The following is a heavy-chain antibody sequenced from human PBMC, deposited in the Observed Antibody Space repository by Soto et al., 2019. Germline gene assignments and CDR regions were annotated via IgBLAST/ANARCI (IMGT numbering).Heavy chain of an antibody. CDR2: IYYSGST. CDR1: GGSISSGDYY. CDR3: ARDNPPYCGGDCYPESYYYYGMDV. Sequence: SETLSLTCTVSGGSISSGDYYWSWIRQPPGKGLEWIGYIYYSGSTYYNPSLKSRVTISVDTSKNQFSPKLSSVTAADTAVYYCARDNPPYCGGDCYPESYYYYGMDVWGKGTTVTVSS. J-gene: IGHJ6*04. V-gene: IGHV4-30-4*01. D-gene: IGHD2-21*02.